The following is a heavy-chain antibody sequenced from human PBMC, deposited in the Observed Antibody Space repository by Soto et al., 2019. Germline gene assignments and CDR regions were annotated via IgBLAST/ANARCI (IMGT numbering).Heavy chain of an antibody. V-gene: IGHV4-39*01. CDR3: ARRLPCAGGAGTVWFDP. Sequence: PSETLSLTCTVSGGSISSSSYYWGWIRHPPGKGLEWIGSIYYSGSTYYNPSLKSRVTISVDTSKNQFSLKLSSVTAADTAVYYCARRLPCAGGAGTVWFDPWDQGTLVTVSS. CDR2: IYYSGST. D-gene: IGHD6-19*01. J-gene: IGHJ5*02. CDR1: GGSISSSSYY.